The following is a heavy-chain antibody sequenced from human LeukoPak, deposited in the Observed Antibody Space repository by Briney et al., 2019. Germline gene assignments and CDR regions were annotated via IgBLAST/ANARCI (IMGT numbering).Heavy chain of an antibody. CDR1: GGSISSNDYY. D-gene: IGHD6-13*01. Sequence: PSETLFLTCTVSGGSISSNDYYWGWIRQPPGKGLEWIGSIYYSGGTYYNPSLKSRVIISVDTSKNQFSLKLSSVMAADTAVYYCARLHVAGSFDYWGQGTLVTVSS. V-gene: IGHV4-39*01. CDR3: ARLHVAGSFDY. CDR2: IYYSGGT. J-gene: IGHJ4*02.